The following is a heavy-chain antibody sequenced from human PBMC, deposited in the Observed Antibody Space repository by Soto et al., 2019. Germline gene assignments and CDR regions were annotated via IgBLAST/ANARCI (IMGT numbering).Heavy chain of an antibody. D-gene: IGHD3-16*01. CDR1: GINFRAYA. J-gene: IGHJ6*02. Sequence: GGSLRLSCVASGINFRAYAMSWVRQAPGKGLEWVSAISGRGDSTYYADSVQGRFTVSRDNSKNTLFLQMNSLRADDTAIYYCAKPTYHDDAGAGSMGVWGQGTTVTVSS. CDR3: AKPTYHDDAGAGSMGV. CDR2: ISGRGDST. V-gene: IGHV3-23*01.